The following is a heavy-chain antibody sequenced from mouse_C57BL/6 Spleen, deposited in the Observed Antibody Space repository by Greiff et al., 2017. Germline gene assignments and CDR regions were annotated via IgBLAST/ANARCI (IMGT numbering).Heavy chain of an antibody. V-gene: IGHV1-62-2*01. Sequence: VQLQQSGAELVKPGASVKLSCKASGYTFTEYTIHWVKQRSGQGLEWIGWFYPGSGGIKYNEKFKDKATLTADKSSSTVYRELSRLTSEDSAVYFCARHGIFITTGVAPYAMDYWGQGTSVTVSS. CDR3: ARHGIFITTGVAPYAMDY. CDR1: GYTFTEYT. D-gene: IGHD1-1*01. CDR2: FYPGSGGI. J-gene: IGHJ4*01.